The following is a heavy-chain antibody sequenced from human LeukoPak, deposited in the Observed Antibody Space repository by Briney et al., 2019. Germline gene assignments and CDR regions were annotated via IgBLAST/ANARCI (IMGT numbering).Heavy chain of an antibody. CDR3: ARHRSGGSCYDY. D-gene: IGHD2-15*01. CDR2: ISSSSSYI. Sequence: KSGGSLRLSCAASGFTFSSYSMNWVRQAPGKGLEWVSSISSSSSYIYYADSVKGRFTISRDNAKNSLYLQMNSLRAEDTAVYYCARHRSGGSCYDYWGQGTLVTVSS. J-gene: IGHJ4*02. V-gene: IGHV3-21*01. CDR1: GFTFSSYS.